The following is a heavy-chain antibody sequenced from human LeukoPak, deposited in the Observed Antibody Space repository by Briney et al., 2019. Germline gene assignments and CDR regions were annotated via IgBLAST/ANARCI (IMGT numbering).Heavy chain of an antibody. CDR3: ARGPPRGKYYYMDV. CDR1: GFTFSSFD. V-gene: IGHV3-13*01. Sequence: GGSLRLSCAASGFTFSSFDRHWVRQPTGQGLEWVSTIGTASDTYYPGSVEGRFPLSRDNAKNSLYLQMNSLTAGDTAVYYCARGPPRGKYYYMDVWGKETTVTVSS. CDR2: IGTASDT. D-gene: IGHD1-1*01. J-gene: IGHJ6*03.